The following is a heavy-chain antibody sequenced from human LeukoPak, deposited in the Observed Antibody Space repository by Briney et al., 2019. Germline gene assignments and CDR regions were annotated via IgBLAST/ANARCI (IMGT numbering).Heavy chain of an antibody. J-gene: IGHJ4*02. CDR1: GGSISSYY. CDR2: IYYSGST. D-gene: IGHD2-15*01. CDR3: ARSGYCSGGSCPVYFDY. V-gene: IGHV4-59*01. Sequence: SETLSLTCTVSGGSISSYYWSWIRQPPGKRLEWIGYIYYSGSTNYNPSLKSRVTISVDTSKNQFSLKLSSVTAADTAVYYCARSGYCSGGSCPVYFDYWGQGTLVTVSS.